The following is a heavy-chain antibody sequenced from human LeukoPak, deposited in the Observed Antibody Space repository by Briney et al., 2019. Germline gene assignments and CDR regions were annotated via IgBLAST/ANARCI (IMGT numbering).Heavy chain of an antibody. CDR2: ISYDGSNK. J-gene: IGHJ4*02. Sequence: QSGGSLRLSCAASGFTFNDYGMHWVRQAPGKGLDWVAVISYDGSNKYYADSMKGRFTISRDNSNTLYLQMNSLRVEDTAVYYCAKDQKFRKDIDYWGQGTLVTVSS. CDR1: GFTFNDYG. CDR3: AKDQKFRKDIDY. V-gene: IGHV3-30*18.